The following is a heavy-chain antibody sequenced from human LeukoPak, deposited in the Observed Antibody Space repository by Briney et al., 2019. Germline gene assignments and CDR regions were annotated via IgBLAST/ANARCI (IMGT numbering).Heavy chain of an antibody. CDR2: MSPNSDNT. Sequence: ASVKVSCKASGYTFTSYDINWVRQATGQGLEWMGWMSPNSDNTGFAQKFQGRVTFTRDTSISTAYMELRSLTSEDTAVYYCARDYGGSSGWFDPWGQGTLVTVSS. CDR1: GYTFTSYD. V-gene: IGHV1-8*01. D-gene: IGHD4-23*01. CDR3: ARDYGGSSGWFDP. J-gene: IGHJ5*02.